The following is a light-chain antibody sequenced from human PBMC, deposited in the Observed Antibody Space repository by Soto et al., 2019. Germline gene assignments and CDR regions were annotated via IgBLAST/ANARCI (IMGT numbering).Light chain of an antibody. J-gene: IGKJ5*01. CDR2: YAS. Sequence: EVMMTQSPATLSVSPGERATLSCRAIQSVGNNIAWYQQKPGQAPRLLMYYASTRATGVPARFSGSGSGTEFTLTISSLQSEDFALYYCQQYNDWPPITFGQGTRLEIK. V-gene: IGKV3-15*01. CDR1: QSVGNN. CDR3: QQYNDWPPIT.